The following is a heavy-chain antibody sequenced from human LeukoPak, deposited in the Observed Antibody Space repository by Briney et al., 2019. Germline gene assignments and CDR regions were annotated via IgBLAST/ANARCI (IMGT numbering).Heavy chain of an antibody. D-gene: IGHD3-10*01. CDR3: ARGRLVVRGVTAFDY. J-gene: IGHJ4*02. V-gene: IGHV4-59*11. CDR1: GGSISSHY. Sequence: SETLSLTCTVSGGSISSHYWSWLRQPPGKGLEWIGYIYYSGSTNYNPSLKSRVTISVDTSKNQFSLKLSSVTAADTAVYYCARGRLVVRGVTAFDYWGQGTLVTVSS. CDR2: IYYSGST.